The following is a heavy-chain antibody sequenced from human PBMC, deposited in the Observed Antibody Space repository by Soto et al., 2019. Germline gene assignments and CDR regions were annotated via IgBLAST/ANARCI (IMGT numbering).Heavy chain of an antibody. CDR2: IYYSGST. V-gene: IGHV4-59*01. D-gene: IGHD2-15*01. Sequence: PSETLSLTCTVCGDSISSYYSSWIRQPPGKGLEWIGYIYYSGSTNYNPSLKSRVTISVDTSKNQFSLKLSSVTAADTAVYYCARGGVAAIYYYYGMDVWGQGTTVTAP. J-gene: IGHJ6*02. CDR3: ARGGVAAIYYYYGMDV. CDR1: GDSISSYY.